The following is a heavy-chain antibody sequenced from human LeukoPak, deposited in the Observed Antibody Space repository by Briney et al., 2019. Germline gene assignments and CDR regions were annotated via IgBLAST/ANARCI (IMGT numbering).Heavy chain of an antibody. CDR3: ARERGEEYSSGWYKRNYFDN. V-gene: IGHV4-39*07. Sequence: SETLFLTCTVTGGSISSSSYYWGWIRQPPGKGLEWIGSIYYSGSAYYNPSLKSRVSISVDTSKNQFSLKLNSVTAADTAVYYCARERGEEYSSGWYKRNYFDNWGQGTRVTVSS. D-gene: IGHD6-19*01. CDR2: IYYSGSA. J-gene: IGHJ4*02. CDR1: GGSISSSSYY.